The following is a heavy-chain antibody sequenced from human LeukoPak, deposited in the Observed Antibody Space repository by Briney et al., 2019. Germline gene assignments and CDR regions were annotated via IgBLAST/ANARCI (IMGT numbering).Heavy chain of an antibody. J-gene: IGHJ4*02. Sequence: PGGSLRLSSAASGFTFSSYSMNWVRQAPGKGLEWVSSISSSSSYIYYADSVKGRFTISRDNAKNSLYLQMNSLRAEDTAVYYCARVSMVRGPNRDYWGQGTLVTVSS. D-gene: IGHD3-10*01. CDR3: ARVSMVRGPNRDY. V-gene: IGHV3-21*01. CDR1: GFTFSSYS. CDR2: ISSSSSYI.